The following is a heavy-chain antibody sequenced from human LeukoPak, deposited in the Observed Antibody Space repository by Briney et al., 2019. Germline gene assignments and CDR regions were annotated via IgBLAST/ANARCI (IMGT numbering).Heavy chain of an antibody. D-gene: IGHD6-6*01. J-gene: IGHJ6*03. CDR1: GASISDYY. V-gene: IGHV4-4*07. Sequence: SETLSLTCNVSGASISDYYWSWIRQSAGKGLEWIGRIYAAETDFNPSLKSRVTILVDTSKNQVSLKLSSVIAADTAVYFCARDWGVGGRPGYMDVWGKGTTVTVSS. CDR2: IYAAET. CDR3: ARDWGVGGRPGYMDV.